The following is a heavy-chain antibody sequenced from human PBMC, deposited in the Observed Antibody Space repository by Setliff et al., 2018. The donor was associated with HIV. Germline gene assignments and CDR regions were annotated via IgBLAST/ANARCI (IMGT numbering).Heavy chain of an antibody. J-gene: IGHJ5*02. CDR3: ARARLLGGFLS. Sequence: SETLSLTCSVSGDSIGTYYWNWIRQTPGKGLEWIGFFYYGGSTDYNPALKNRVAISVDTSRNRVSPKMTSVTAADTAVYYCARARLLGGFLSWGRGALVTVSS. D-gene: IGHD7-27*01. CDR2: FYYGGST. CDR1: GDSIGTYY. V-gene: IGHV4-59*01.